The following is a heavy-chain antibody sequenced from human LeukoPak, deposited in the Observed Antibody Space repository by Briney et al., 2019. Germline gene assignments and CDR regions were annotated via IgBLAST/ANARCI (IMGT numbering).Heavy chain of an antibody. V-gene: IGHV3-30-3*01. J-gene: IGHJ6*02. CDR2: ISYDDGSNK. CDR3: AKDLGRQRNAYGMDV. D-gene: IGHD3-16*01. CDR1: GFTFSSYA. Sequence: GGSLRLSCAASGFTFSSYAMYWVRQAPGKGLEWVAVISYDDGSNKYYADSVKGRFTISRDSSKSTVYLQMNSLRPEDTAVYYCAKDLGRQRNAYGMDVWGQGTTVTVSS.